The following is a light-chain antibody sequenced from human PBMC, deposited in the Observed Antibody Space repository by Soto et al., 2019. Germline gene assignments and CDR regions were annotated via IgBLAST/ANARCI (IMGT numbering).Light chain of an antibody. V-gene: IGKV1D-12*01. Sequence: DIQMTQSPSSVSASVGDRVTITCQASQGISSWLTWFQQKPGKAPTLLIYKASTLQSGVPSRFSGSGSGTDFTLTISSLQPEDVAPYYCQQTYSFPITFGQGTRLEI. J-gene: IGKJ5*01. CDR1: QGISSW. CDR3: QQTYSFPIT. CDR2: KAS.